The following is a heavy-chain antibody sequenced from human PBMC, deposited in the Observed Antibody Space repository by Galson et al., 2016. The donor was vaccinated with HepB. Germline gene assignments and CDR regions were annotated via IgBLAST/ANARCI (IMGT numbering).Heavy chain of an antibody. CDR3: ARATRPNEFSSSWDFDY. Sequence: CAISGDSVSSNSATWNWIRQSPSRGLEWLGRTYYRSNKWFNDYVVSVKSRISINADTFKNQLFLQLNSATPEDTAVYYCARATRPNEFSSSWDFDYWGQGTLVTVSS. J-gene: IGHJ4*02. D-gene: IGHD6-13*01. CDR2: TYYRSNKWFN. CDR1: GDSVSSNSAT. V-gene: IGHV6-1*01.